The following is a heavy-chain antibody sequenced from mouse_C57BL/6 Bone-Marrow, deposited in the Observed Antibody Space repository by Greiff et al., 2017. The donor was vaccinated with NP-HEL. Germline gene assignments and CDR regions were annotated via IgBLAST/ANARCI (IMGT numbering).Heavy chain of an antibody. CDR2: IDPSDSYT. CDR3: ARRELGHGDY. Sequence: QVQLQQPGAELVMPGASVKLSCKASGYTFTSYWMHWVKQRPGQGLEWIGEIDPSDSYTNYNQKFKGKSTLNVDHSSSPAYMQLSSLTSEEPADFYCARRELGHGDYWGQGTPLTFSS. D-gene: IGHD4-1*01. V-gene: IGHV1-69*01. J-gene: IGHJ2*01. CDR1: GYTFTSYW.